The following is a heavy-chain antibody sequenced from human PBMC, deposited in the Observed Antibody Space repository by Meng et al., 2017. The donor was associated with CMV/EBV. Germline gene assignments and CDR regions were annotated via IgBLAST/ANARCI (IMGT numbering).Heavy chain of an antibody. CDR2: ISSSGSTI. J-gene: IGHJ4*02. Sequence: LSLTCAASGFTFSDYYMSWIRQAPGKGLEWVSYISSSGSTIYYADSVKGRFTISRDNAKNSLYLQMNSLRAEDTAVYYCARVGRFLEWLDPEYYFDYWGQGTLVTVS. D-gene: IGHD3-3*01. V-gene: IGHV3-11*01. CDR1: GFTFSDYY. CDR3: ARVGRFLEWLDPEYYFDY.